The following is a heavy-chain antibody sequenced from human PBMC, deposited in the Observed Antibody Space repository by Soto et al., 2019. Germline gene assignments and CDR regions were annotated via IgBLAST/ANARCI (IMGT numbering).Heavy chain of an antibody. CDR1: GYSFTSYW. CDR2: IDPSDSYT. V-gene: IGHV5-10-1*01. J-gene: IGHJ6*02. D-gene: IGHD3-22*01. Sequence: PAESLSTCCKVSGYSFTSYWISWVLQMPGKGLEWMGRIDPSDSYTNYSPSFQGHVTISADKSISTAYLQWSSLKASDTAMYYCARIEIPEVVIAYPGMDVWGQGTTVTVSS. CDR3: ARIEIPEVVIAYPGMDV.